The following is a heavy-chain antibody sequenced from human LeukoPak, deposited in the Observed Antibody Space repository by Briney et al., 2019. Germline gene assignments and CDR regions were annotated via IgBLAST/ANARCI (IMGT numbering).Heavy chain of an antibody. CDR2: INQDGSAQ. V-gene: IGHV3-7*03. CDR1: GFSFSGYW. J-gene: IGHJ4*02. Sequence: GGSLRLSCAASGFSFSGYWMSWVRQAPGKGLEWVANINQDGSAQYYVDSVKGQFTISRDNAKNSLYLQMNSLRAEDTALYYCAKGSGSGSWYALDYWGQGTLVTVSS. CDR3: AKGSGSGSWYALDY. D-gene: IGHD6-13*01.